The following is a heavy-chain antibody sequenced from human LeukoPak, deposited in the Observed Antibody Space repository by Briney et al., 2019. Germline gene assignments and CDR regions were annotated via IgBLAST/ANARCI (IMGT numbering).Heavy chain of an antibody. D-gene: IGHD6-19*01. V-gene: IGHV1-69*04. CDR2: IIPIFGIA. J-gene: IGHJ5*02. CDR3: ARDPYSSGWYPGNWFDP. CDR1: GGTFSSYA. Sequence: SVKVSCKASGGTFSSYAICWVRQAPGQGLEWMGRIIPIFGIANFAQKFQGRVTITADKSTSTAYMELSSLRSEDTAVYYCARDPYSSGWYPGNWFDPWGQGTLVTVSS.